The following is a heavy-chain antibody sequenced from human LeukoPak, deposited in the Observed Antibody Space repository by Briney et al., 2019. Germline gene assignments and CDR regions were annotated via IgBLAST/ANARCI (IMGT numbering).Heavy chain of an antibody. V-gene: IGHV1-8*01. Sequence: ASVKVSCKASGYTFTSYDINWVRQATGQGLEWMGWMNPNSGNTGYAQKFQGRVTMTRNTSINTAYMELSSLRSEDTAVYYCARGYGGLYYYYGMDVWGQGTTVTVSS. J-gene: IGHJ6*02. CDR2: MNPNSGNT. D-gene: IGHD4-23*01. CDR3: ARGYGGLYYYYGMDV. CDR1: GYTFTSYD.